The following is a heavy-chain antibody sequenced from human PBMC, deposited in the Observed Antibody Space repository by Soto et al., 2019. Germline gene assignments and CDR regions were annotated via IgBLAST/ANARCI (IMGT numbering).Heavy chain of an antibody. J-gene: IGHJ6*02. Sequence: LRLSCAASGFTFSSYWMHWVRQAPGKGLVWVSRINSDGSSTSYADSVKGRFTISRDNAKNTLYLQMNSLRAEDTAVYYCARGGGYDSDYYYGMDVWGQGTTVTVSS. CDR1: GFTFSSYW. V-gene: IGHV3-74*01. CDR2: INSDGSST. CDR3: ARGGGYDSDYYYGMDV. D-gene: IGHD5-12*01.